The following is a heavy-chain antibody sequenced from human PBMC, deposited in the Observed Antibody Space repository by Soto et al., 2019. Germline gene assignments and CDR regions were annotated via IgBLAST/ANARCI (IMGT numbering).Heavy chain of an antibody. CDR3: AKVFYDSGTTFFGVDV. J-gene: IGHJ6*02. CDR1: GFSFDNFA. Sequence: SLRLSCVGSGFSFDNFAMRWVRQAPGKGLEWVSSISARSSTTYYAGSVKGRFTISRDNSKNTLYLQMNSLTAEDTAVYYCAKVFYDSGTTFFGVDVWGQGTTVTVSS. V-gene: IGHV3-23*01. CDR2: ISARSSTT. D-gene: IGHD3-10*01.